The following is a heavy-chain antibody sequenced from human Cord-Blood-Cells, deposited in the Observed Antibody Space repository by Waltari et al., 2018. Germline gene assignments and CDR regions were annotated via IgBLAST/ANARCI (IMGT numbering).Heavy chain of an antibody. J-gene: IGHJ4*02. V-gene: IGHV4-61*01. CDR2: IYYSGST. CDR3: AREAKYSSSSALDY. D-gene: IGHD6-6*01. CDR1: GGSVSSGSYY. Sequence: QVQLQESGPGLVKPSETLSLTCTVSGGSVSSGSYYWSWIRQPPGKGLEWIGYIYYSGSTNYNPALKSRVPISVDTSKNQFARKLSSVTAADTAVYYCAREAKYSSSSALDYWGQGTLVTVSS.